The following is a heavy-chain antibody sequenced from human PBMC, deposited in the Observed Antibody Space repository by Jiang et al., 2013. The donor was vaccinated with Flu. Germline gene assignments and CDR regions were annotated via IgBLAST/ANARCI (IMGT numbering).Heavy chain of an antibody. CDR1: GVALSDSG. D-gene: IGHD6-13*01. V-gene: IGHV1-69*01. CDR2: IVVRTGFT. CDR3: ARVREGRGSNWLQYFQH. J-gene: IGHJ1*01. Sequence: SGAEVKKPGSSVTISCTASGVALSDSGFSWVRQAPGRGLEWMGGIVVRTGFTEYTQRFQARLTITAGESSTTAYMELRHLRSEDTAVYYCARVREGRGSNWLQYFQHWGQGTLVTVSS.